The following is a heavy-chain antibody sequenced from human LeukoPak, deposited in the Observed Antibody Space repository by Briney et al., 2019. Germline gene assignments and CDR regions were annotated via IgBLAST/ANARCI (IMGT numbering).Heavy chain of an antibody. J-gene: IGHJ4*02. Sequence: SVKVSCKASGGTFISYAISWVRQAPGQGLEWMGGIIPIFGTANYAQKFQGRVTITADESTSTAYMELSSLRSEDTAVYYCARDKAARGYYDSSGYYYSLGYWGQGTLVTVSS. CDR3: ARDKAARGYYDSSGYYYSLGY. CDR1: GGTFISYA. CDR2: IIPIFGTA. V-gene: IGHV1-69*13. D-gene: IGHD3-22*01.